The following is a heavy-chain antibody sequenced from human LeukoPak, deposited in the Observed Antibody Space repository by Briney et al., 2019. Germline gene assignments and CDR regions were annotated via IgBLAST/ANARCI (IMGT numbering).Heavy chain of an antibody. CDR2: IRWNSGSI. D-gene: IGHD5-18*01. CDR1: GLTFDDYA. Sequence: GRSLRLSCAASGLTFDDYAMHWVRQAPGKGLEWVSGIRWNSGSIGYAASVKGRFTISRDNAKNSLYLQMNSLRAEDTALYYCAKGYRKYSYGPALDCWGQGTLVIVSS. CDR3: AKGYRKYSYGPALDC. J-gene: IGHJ4*02. V-gene: IGHV3-9*01.